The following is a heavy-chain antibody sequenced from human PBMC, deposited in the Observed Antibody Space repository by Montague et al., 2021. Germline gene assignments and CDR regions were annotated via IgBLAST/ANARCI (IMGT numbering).Heavy chain of an antibody. V-gene: IGHV3-7*01. D-gene: IGHD2-21*01. Sequence: SLRLSCAASGFTFSNYWMSWVRQAPGKGLEWVANIKQDGSEKHYVDSVKGRFTISRDNAKNSLYLQMNSLRVEDTAVYFCARDQGQGYCGGDCYVGLDYWGQGTLVTVSS. CDR3: ARDQGQGYCGGDCYVGLDY. J-gene: IGHJ4*02. CDR1: GFTFSNYW. CDR2: IKQDGSEK.